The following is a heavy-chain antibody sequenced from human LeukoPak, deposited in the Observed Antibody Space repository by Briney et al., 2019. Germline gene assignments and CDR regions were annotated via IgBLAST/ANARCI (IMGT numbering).Heavy chain of an antibody. CDR1: GFTFSSYA. CDR3: AKERVIVVVGAAYDY. CDR2: ISGSGGST. J-gene: IGHJ4*02. Sequence: PGGSLRLSCAASGFTFSSYAMSWVRQAPGKGLEWVSAISGSGGSTYYADSVKGRFTISRDNSKNTLYLQMNSLGAEDTAVYYCAKERVIVVVGAAYDYWGQGTLVTVSS. V-gene: IGHV3-23*01. D-gene: IGHD2-15*01.